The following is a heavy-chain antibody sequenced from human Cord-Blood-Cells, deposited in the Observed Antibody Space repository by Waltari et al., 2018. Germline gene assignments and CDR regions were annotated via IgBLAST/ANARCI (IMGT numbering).Heavy chain of an antibody. CDR3: ARVAAGRPGYYYMDV. D-gene: IGHD6-19*01. V-gene: IGHV4-59*01. CDR2: IYYSGST. CDR1: GGSISSYY. J-gene: IGHJ6*03. Sequence: QVQLQESGPGLVKPSETLSLTCTVSGGSISSYYWSWIRQPPGKGLEWIGYIYYSGSTNYTPSLKRRVTISVDTSKNQFSLKLSSVTAADTAVYYCARVAAGRPGYYYMDVWGKGTTVTVSS.